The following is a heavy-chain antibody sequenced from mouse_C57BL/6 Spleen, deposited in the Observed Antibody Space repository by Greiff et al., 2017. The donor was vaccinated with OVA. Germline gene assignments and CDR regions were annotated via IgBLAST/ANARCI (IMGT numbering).Heavy chain of an antibody. J-gene: IGHJ2*01. Sequence: DVKLVESGGGLVKPGGSLKLSCAASGFTFSDYGMHWVRQAPEKGLEWVAYISSGSSTIYYADTVKGRFTISRDNAKNTLFLQMTSLRYEDTAMYYCRRDYDGFDYWGQGTTLTVSS. CDR2: ISSGSSTI. CDR1: GFTFSDYG. D-gene: IGHD2-4*01. V-gene: IGHV5-17*01. CDR3: RRDYDGFDY.